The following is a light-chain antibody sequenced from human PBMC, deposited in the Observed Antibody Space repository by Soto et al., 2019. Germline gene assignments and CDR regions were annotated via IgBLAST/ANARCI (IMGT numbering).Light chain of an antibody. CDR3: CSYTTSTTYV. CDR1: SSDVGGYNY. J-gene: IGLJ1*01. Sequence: QSALTQPASVSGSPGQSITISCTGTSSDVGGYNYVSWYQQHPGKAPKLMIYEVSNRPSGVSNRFSASKSADTASLTISGLQAEDEANYYCCSYTTSTTYVFGTGTKVTVL. V-gene: IGLV2-14*01. CDR2: EVS.